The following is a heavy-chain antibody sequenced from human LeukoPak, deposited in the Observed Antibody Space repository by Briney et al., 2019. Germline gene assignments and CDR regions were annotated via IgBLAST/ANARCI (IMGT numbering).Heavy chain of an antibody. D-gene: IGHD3-10*01. CDR3: ARDFLWFGESDEYYGMDV. J-gene: IGHJ6*04. Sequence: SQTLSLTCTVSGGSISSGGYYWSWIRQPPGKGLEWIGYIYYSGSTYYNPSLKSRVTISVDTSKNQFSLKLSSVTAADTAVYYCARDFLWFGESDEYYGMDVWGKGTTVTVSS. V-gene: IGHV4-30-4*01. CDR1: GGSISSGGYY. CDR2: IYYSGST.